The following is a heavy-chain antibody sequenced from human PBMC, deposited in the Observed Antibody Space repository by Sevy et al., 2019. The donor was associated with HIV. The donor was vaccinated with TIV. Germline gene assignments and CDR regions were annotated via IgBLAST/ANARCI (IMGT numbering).Heavy chain of an antibody. CDR1: GFTFSSYA. CDR2: ISGSGGST. Sequence: EGSLRLSCAASGFTFSSYAMSWVRQAPGKGLEWVSAISGSGGSTYYADSVKGRFTISRDNSKNTLYLQMNSLRAEDTAVYYCAKDMVYCSGGSCYAYYYYGMDVWGQGTTVTVSS. J-gene: IGHJ6*02. D-gene: IGHD2-15*01. V-gene: IGHV3-23*01. CDR3: AKDMVYCSGGSCYAYYYYGMDV.